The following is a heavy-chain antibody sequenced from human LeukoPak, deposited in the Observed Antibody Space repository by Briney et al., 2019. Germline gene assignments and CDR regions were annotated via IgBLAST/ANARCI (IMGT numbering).Heavy chain of an antibody. CDR1: GFTFSSYG. CDR3: AKDSVPPVIAVAGGDFDY. CDR2: IRYDGSNK. V-gene: IGHV3-30*02. Sequence: GGSLRLSCAASGFTFSSYGMHWVRQAPGKGLEWVAFIRYDGSNKYYADSVKGRFTISRDNSKNTLYLQMNSLRAEDTAVYYCAKDSVPPVIAVAGGDFDYWGQGTLVTVSS. D-gene: IGHD6-19*01. J-gene: IGHJ4*02.